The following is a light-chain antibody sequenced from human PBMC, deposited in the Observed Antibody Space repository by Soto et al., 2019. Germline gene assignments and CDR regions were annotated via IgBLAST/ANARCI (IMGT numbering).Light chain of an antibody. CDR2: GAS. Sequence: EIVLTQSPGTLSLSPGERATLSCRASQSFNSIYLAWYQQKPGQAPRLLIYGASNRATGIPDRFSGSGSGTDFTLTISRLEPEDFAVYYCQQYGTSLQRWTFGQGTKVDIK. CDR1: QSFNSIY. V-gene: IGKV3-20*01. CDR3: QQYGTSLQRWT. J-gene: IGKJ1*01.